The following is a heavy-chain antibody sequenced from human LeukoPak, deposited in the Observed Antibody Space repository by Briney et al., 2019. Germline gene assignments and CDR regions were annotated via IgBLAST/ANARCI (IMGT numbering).Heavy chain of an antibody. CDR2: IDASDAYT. D-gene: IGHD4-17*01. V-gene: IGHV5-10-1*01. J-gene: IGHJ4*02. CDR1: GYTFTNSW. Sequence: GESLTISCQGSGYTFTNSWISGLRQLPGKGREWTGRIDASDAYTKYSPSFEGHVTISVDKSISTAFLQWNSLKASDSAMYYCATGASKVTTDFANYWGQGTQVAVSS. CDR3: ATGASKVTTDFANY.